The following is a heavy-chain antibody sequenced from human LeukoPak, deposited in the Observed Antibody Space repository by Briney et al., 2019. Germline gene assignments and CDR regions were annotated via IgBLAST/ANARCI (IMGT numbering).Heavy chain of an antibody. Sequence: GESLKISCKASGYRFTSKWIAWVRQVPGKGLEWMGIIYPGDSDIRYSPSFQGQVTISVDKSISSASLQWSGLKASDTATYYCARRSEGMATSAFDYWGQGTVVTVST. CDR3: ARRSEGMATSAFDY. V-gene: IGHV5-51*01. CDR2: IYPGDSDI. CDR1: GYRFTSKW. J-gene: IGHJ4*02. D-gene: IGHD5-24*01.